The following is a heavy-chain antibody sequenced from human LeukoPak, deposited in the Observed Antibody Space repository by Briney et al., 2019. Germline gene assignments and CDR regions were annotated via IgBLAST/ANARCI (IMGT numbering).Heavy chain of an antibody. Sequence: PSETLSLTCTVSGDSVSSGSYYWSWIRQPPGKGLEWIGYIYYSGSTNYNPSLKSRVTISVDTSKNQFSLKLSSVTAADTAVYYCASYDYGDYYFDYWGQGTLVTVSS. J-gene: IGHJ4*02. CDR2: IYYSGST. CDR3: ASYDYGDYYFDY. V-gene: IGHV4-61*01. CDR1: GDSVSSGSYY. D-gene: IGHD4-17*01.